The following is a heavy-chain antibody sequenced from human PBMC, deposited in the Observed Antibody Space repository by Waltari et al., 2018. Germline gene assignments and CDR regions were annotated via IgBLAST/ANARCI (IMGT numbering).Heavy chain of an antibody. CDR2: IYHSGST. D-gene: IGHD3-22*01. CDR1: GGSISSGGYS. Sequence: QLQLQESGSGLVKPSQTLSLTCAVSGGSISSGGYSWSWSRQPPGKGLEWIGYIYHSGSTYYNPSLKSRVTISVDRSKNQFSLKLSSVTAADTAVYYCARVGASYYYDSSGVFDYWGQGTLVTVSS. J-gene: IGHJ4*02. V-gene: IGHV4-30-2*01. CDR3: ARVGASYYYDSSGVFDY.